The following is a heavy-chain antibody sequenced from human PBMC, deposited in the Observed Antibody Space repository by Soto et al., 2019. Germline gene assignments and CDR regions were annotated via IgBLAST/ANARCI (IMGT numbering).Heavy chain of an antibody. Sequence: GGSLRLSCAASGFTFSSYAMSWVRQAPGKGLEWVSAISGSGGGTYYADSVKGRFTISRDNSKNTLYLQMNSLRAEDTAVYYCAKGADSSGYYRGLYYYYGMDVWGQGTTVTVSS. V-gene: IGHV3-23*01. J-gene: IGHJ6*02. D-gene: IGHD3-22*01. CDR1: GFTFSSYA. CDR2: ISGSGGGT. CDR3: AKGADSSGYYRGLYYYYGMDV.